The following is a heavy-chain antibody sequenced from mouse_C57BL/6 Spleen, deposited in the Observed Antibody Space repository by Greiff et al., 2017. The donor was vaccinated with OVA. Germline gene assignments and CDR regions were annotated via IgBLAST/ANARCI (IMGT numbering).Heavy chain of an antibody. Sequence: VQLQQSGPELVKPGASVKISCKASGYSFTDYNMNWVKQSNGKSLEWIGVINPNYGSTRYNQKFKGKATLTVDQSSSKAYMKLNSVTSADSAVYYCASYYSNPFADWGKGTMVTVST. J-gene: IGHJ3*01. D-gene: IGHD2-5*01. CDR3: ASYYSNPFAD. CDR2: INPNYGST. CDR1: GYSFTDYN. V-gene: IGHV1-39*01.